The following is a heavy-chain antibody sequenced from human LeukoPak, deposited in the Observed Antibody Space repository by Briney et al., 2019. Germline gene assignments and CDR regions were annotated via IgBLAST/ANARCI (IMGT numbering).Heavy chain of an antibody. CDR3: ARHYYDSSGSRRDYYFDY. Sequence: SETLSLTCTVSGGSISSSSDYWGWFRQPPGRGLEWIGSVRYSGKTYYNPSLKSRVTMSVHTSKSQFSLTLSSVTAADTAVYFCARHYYDSSGSRRDYYFDYWGQGTLVTVSS. CDR2: VRYSGKT. CDR1: GGSISSSSDY. D-gene: IGHD3-22*01. J-gene: IGHJ4*02. V-gene: IGHV4-39*01.